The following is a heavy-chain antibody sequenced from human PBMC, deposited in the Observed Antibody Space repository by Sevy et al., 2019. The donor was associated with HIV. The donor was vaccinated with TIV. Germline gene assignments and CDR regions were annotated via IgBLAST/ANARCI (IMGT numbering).Heavy chain of an antibody. V-gene: IGHV4-59*08. CDR1: GGSITSLY. CDR2: IYYNGHI. J-gene: IGHJ4*02. D-gene: IGHD6-25*01. Sequence: SETLSLTGTVSGGSITSLYWNWIRQPPGKGLEWIANIYYNGHINYNPSLKSRVTLSLDTSKNQFSLRLSSVTAADTAMYYCAGENAWGSGYSWGQGTLVTVSS. CDR3: AGENAWGSGYS.